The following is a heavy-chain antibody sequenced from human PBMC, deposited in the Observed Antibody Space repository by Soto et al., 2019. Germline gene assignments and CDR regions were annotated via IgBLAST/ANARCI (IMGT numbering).Heavy chain of an antibody. CDR3: VRESGVAADC. Sequence: ESGGVLVQPGGSLRLSCVASGFTFDSHWMHWVRQAPGEGLVWVSRIKTDGYAAAYADSVKGRFTISRYNTKNTVYLQMNSLRAEDTAVYFCVRESGVAADCWGQGTLVTVSS. J-gene: IGHJ4*02. D-gene: IGHD6-19*01. CDR2: IKTDGYAA. V-gene: IGHV3-74*01. CDR1: GFTFDSHW.